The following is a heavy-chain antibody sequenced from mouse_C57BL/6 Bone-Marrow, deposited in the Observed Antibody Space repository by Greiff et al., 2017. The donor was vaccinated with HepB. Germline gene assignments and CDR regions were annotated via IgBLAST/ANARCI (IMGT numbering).Heavy chain of an antibody. CDR2: INPYNGGT. D-gene: IGHD1-1*01. V-gene: IGHV1-19*01. CDR1: GYTFTDYY. Sequence: EVQRVESGPVLVKPGASVKMSCKASGYTFTDYYMNWVKQSHGKSLEWIGVINPYNGGTSYNQKFKGKATLTVDKSSSTAYMELNSLTSEDSAVYYCASMGLYYYGSRIDYWGQGTTLTVSS. J-gene: IGHJ2*01. CDR3: ASMGLYYYGSRIDY.